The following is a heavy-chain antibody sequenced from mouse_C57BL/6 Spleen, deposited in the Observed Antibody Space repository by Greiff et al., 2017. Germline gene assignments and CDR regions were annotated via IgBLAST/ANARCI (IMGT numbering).Heavy chain of an antibody. CDR3: ASAYYSNNVPDY. CDR2: INPSSGYT. D-gene: IGHD2-5*01. J-gene: IGHJ4*01. CDR1: GYTFTSYW. V-gene: IGHV1-7*01. Sequence: QVQLQQSGAELAKPGASVKLSCKASGYTFTSYWMHWVKQRPGQGLAWIGYINPSSGYTKYNQKFKDKATLTADKSSSTAYMQLSSLTYEDSAVYYCASAYYSNNVPDYWGQGTSVTVSS.